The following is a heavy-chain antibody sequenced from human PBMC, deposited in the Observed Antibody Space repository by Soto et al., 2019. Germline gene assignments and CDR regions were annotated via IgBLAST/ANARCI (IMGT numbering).Heavy chain of an antibody. CDR1: GGSFSGYY. CDR3: AREMGSWSTIFGVVITPPHWFDP. J-gene: IGHJ5*02. V-gene: IGHV4-34*01. CDR2: INHSGST. D-gene: IGHD3-3*01. Sequence: SETLSLTCAVYGGSFSGYYWSWIRQPPGKGLEWIGEINHSGSTNYNPSLKSRVTISVDTSKNQFSLKLSSVTAADTAVYYCAREMGSWSTIFGVVITPPHWFDPWGQGTLVTVSS.